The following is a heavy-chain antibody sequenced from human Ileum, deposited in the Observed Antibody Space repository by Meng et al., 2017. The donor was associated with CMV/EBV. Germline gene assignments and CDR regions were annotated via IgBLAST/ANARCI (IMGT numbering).Heavy chain of an antibody. V-gene: IGHV3-30*04. CDR2: ISYDGTNK. Sequence: SGFSFSNYAMHWVRQAPGKGLEWVAVISYDGTNKYYADSVGGRFTIARDNSQNTLFLQVNSLRGADTAVYYCVRDRRAARPREFDYWGQGTLVTVSS. CDR1: GFSFSNYA. J-gene: IGHJ4*02. CDR3: VRDRRAARPREFDY. D-gene: IGHD6-6*01.